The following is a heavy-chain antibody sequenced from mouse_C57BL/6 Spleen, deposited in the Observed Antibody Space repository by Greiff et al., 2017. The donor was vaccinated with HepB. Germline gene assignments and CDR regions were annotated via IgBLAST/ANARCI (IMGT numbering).Heavy chain of an antibody. CDR1: GYTFTDYY. Sequence: VQLQQSGPELVKPGASVKISCKASGYTFTDYYMNWVKQSHGKSLEWIGDINPNNGGTSYNQKFKGKATLTVDKSSSTAYMELRSLTSEDSAVYYCARVTTVVPRDFDYWGQGTTLTVSS. CDR3: ARVTTVVPRDFDY. CDR2: INPNNGGT. D-gene: IGHD1-1*01. J-gene: IGHJ2*01. V-gene: IGHV1-26*01.